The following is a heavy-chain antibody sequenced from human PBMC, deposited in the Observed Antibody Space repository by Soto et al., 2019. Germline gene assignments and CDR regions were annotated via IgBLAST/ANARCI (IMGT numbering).Heavy chain of an antibody. CDR3: ATTRNAEAYYYYYYYMDV. CDR2: IYYSGST. CDR1: GGSISSYY. J-gene: IGHJ6*03. Sequence: PSETLSLTCTVSGGSISSYYWSWIRQPPGKGLEWIGYIYYSGSTNYNPSLKSRVTISVDTSKNQFSLKLSSVTAADTAVYYCATTRNAEAYYYYYYYMDVWGKGTTVTVSS. V-gene: IGHV4-59*08.